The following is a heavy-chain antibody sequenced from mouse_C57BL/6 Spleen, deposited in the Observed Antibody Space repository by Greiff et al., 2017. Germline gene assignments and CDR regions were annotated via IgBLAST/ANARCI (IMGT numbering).Heavy chain of an antibody. D-gene: IGHD1-1*01. J-gene: IGHJ2*01. CDR3: ARADYSYYFDY. Sequence: QVQLQQSGPELVKPGASVKISCKASGYAFTSSWMNWVKQRPGKGLEWIGRIDPGDGDTNYNGKFKGKATLTADKSSSTAYMQLSSLTSEDSAVYFCARADYSYYFDYWGQGTTLTVSS. CDR2: IDPGDGDT. CDR1: GYAFTSSW. V-gene: IGHV1-82*01.